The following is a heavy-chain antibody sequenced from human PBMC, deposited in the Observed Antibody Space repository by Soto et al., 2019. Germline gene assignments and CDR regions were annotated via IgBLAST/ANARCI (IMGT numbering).Heavy chain of an antibody. D-gene: IGHD4-17*01. J-gene: IGHJ6*02. Sequence: QVQLVQSGAEVKKPGSSVKVSCKASGGTFSSYAISWVRQAPGQGLEWMGGIIPIFGTANYAQKFQGRATITADESTSTAYMELSSLRSEDTAVYYCASRTTVTTNYYYYGMDVWGQGTTVTVSS. CDR2: IIPIFGTA. CDR1: GGTFSSYA. CDR3: ASRTTVTTNYYYYGMDV. V-gene: IGHV1-69*01.